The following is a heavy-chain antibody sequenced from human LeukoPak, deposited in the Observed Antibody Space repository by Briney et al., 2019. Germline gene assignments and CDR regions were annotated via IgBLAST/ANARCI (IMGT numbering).Heavy chain of an antibody. CDR3: AREGTVGATGYYYYYYMDV. J-gene: IGHJ6*03. V-gene: IGHV1-8*03. CDR2: MNPNSGNT. CDR1: GYTFTSYD. D-gene: IGHD1-26*01. Sequence: ASAKVSCKASGYTFTSYDINWVRQATGQGLEWMGWMNPNSGNTGYAQKFQGRVTITRNTSISTAYMELSSLRSEDTAVYYCAREGTVGATGYYYYYYMDVWGKGTTVTVSS.